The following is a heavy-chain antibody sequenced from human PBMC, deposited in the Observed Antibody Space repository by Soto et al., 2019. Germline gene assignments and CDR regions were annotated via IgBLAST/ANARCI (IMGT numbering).Heavy chain of an antibody. D-gene: IGHD1-26*01. Sequence: GXSVKVSCKASVYTLIYYYTHWVRQAPGQGLEWMGRISPKSGAINYAQKFKGRVTLTRDTSASTVYMEVSSLTSEDTAMYYCARSSGGNFGIIIEGTNWFAHWGQGTLVTVSS. CDR3: ARSSGGNFGIIIEGTNWFAH. CDR1: VYTLIYYY. J-gene: IGHJ5*02. V-gene: IGHV1-2*02. CDR2: ISPKSGAI.